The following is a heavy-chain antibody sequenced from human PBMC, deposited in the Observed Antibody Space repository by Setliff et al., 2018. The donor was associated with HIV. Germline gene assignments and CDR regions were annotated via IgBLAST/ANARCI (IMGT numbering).Heavy chain of an antibody. CDR2: IVVGCGNT. V-gene: IGHV1-58*02. J-gene: IGHJ4*02. Sequence: ASVKVSCKASGFTFTSSAMQWVRQARGQRLEWIGWIVVGCGNTNYAQKFQERVTITRDMSTSTAYMELSSLRSEDTAVYYCAAGYYYDSSGYYQVFDYWGQGTLVTAPQ. CDR1: GFTFTSSA. D-gene: IGHD3-22*01. CDR3: AAGYYYDSSGYYQVFDY.